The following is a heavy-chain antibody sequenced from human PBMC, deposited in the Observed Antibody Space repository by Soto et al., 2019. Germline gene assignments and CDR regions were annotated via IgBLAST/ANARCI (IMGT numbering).Heavy chain of an antibody. CDR3: AVLLVSRGSRDYYYGMDV. D-gene: IGHD2-15*01. V-gene: IGHV1-69*12. CDR1: GGTFSSYA. J-gene: IGHJ6*02. CDR2: IIPIFGTA. Sequence: QVQLVQSGAEVKKPGYSVKVSCKASGGTFSSYAISWERQAPGQGLEWMGGIIPIFGTANYAQKFQGRVTITADESTSTAYMALGSLRSEDTAVYYCAVLLVSRGSRDYYYGMDVWGQGTTVTVSS.